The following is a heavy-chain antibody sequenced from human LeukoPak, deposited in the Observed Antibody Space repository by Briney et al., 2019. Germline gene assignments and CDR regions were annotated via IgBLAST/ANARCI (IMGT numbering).Heavy chain of an antibody. D-gene: IGHD6-13*01. V-gene: IGHV3-7*03. CDR3: AKDFVAAAGTSPVAHEFDY. CDR1: GFTFSTYW. CDR2: INQDASEI. J-gene: IGHJ4*02. Sequence: PGGSLRLSCAASGFTFSTYWMNWYRQAPGKGLEWVGNINQDASEINYVDSVRGRFTISRDNAKNSLHLRMNSLRAEDTAVYYCAKDFVAAAGTSPVAHEFDYWGQGTLVTVSS.